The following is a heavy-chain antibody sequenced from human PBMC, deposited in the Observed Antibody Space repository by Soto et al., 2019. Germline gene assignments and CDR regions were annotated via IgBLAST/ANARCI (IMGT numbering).Heavy chain of an antibody. D-gene: IGHD2-2*01. CDR2: ISGSGGST. CDR1: GFTFSSYA. V-gene: IGHV3-23*01. CDR3: AKDEGHGIVVVPAAIRLEYYYYMDV. Sequence: GGSLRLSCAASGFTFSSYAMSWVRQAPGKGLEWVSAISGSGGSTYYADSVKGRFTISRDNSKNTLYLQMNSLRAEDTAVYYCAKDEGHGIVVVPAAIRLEYYYYMDVWGKGTTVTVSS. J-gene: IGHJ6*03.